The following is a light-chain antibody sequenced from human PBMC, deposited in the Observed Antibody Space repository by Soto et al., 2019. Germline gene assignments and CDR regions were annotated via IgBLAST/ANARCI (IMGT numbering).Light chain of an antibody. CDR1: QSTSSW. J-gene: IGKJ2*01. V-gene: IGKV1-5*01. CDR2: DAS. CDR3: QQYNSYPYT. Sequence: DIQMTQSPSTLSASVGERVTINCRASQSTSSWLAWYQQKPGKAPKLLIYDASSLESGVPSRFSGSGSGTEFTFTISSLQPDDFATYYCQQYNSYPYTFGQGTKVDIK.